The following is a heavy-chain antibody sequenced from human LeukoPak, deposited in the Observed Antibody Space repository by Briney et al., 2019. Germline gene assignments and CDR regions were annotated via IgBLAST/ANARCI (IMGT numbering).Heavy chain of an antibody. Sequence: PGGSLRLSCAASVFTFSSYGMHWVRQAPGKGLEWVAVIWYDGSNKYYADSVKGRFTISRDNSKNTLYLQMNSLRAEDTAVYYWASNGRYGWGSYYFGSWGQGTLVTVSS. J-gene: IGHJ4*02. CDR1: VFTFSSYG. CDR3: ASNGRYGWGSYYFGS. V-gene: IGHV3-33*01. CDR2: IWYDGSNK. D-gene: IGHD3-10*01.